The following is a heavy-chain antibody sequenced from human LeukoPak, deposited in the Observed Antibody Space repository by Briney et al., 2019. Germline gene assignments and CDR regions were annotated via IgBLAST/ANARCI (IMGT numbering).Heavy chain of an antibody. CDR1: GFAFGSYW. J-gene: IGHJ1*01. D-gene: IGHD3-22*01. Sequence: GGSLRLSCAASGFAFGSYWMHWVRQAPGKGLEWISRMNNDGTDISYADSVEGRFTISRDNAKNTLYLQMNSLRAEDTAVDYCARVGYYDSSGYYAYLQHWGQGTLVTVSS. CDR2: MNNDGTDI. V-gene: IGHV3-74*01. CDR3: ARVGYYDSSGYYAYLQH.